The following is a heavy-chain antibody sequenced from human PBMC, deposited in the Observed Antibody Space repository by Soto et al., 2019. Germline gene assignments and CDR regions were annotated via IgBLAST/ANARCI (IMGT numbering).Heavy chain of an antibody. D-gene: IGHD4-17*01. CDR3: ARDLLDTTVGYYFDS. CDR2: IYHSGSS. CDR1: GGSLSSGTYY. Sequence: SETLSLTCTVSGGSLSSGTYYWSWIRQPPGKGLEWIGYIYHSGSSQSNPSLKSRVTISIDTSKNQFSLELRSVTAANTAVYYCARDLLDTTVGYYFDSWGPGRLVTVSS. V-gene: IGHV4-30-4*01. J-gene: IGHJ4*02.